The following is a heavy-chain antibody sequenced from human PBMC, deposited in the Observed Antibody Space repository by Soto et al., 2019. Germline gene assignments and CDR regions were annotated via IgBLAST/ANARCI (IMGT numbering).Heavy chain of an antibody. J-gene: IGHJ4*02. CDR2: IYYSGST. CDR1: GGSISSSSYY. V-gene: IGHV4-39*01. Sequence: QLQLQESGPGLVKPSETLSLTCTVSGGSISSSSYYWGWIRKPPGKGLEWIGSIYYSGSTYYNPSLKSRVTISVDTSKKQFSLKLSSVTAADTAVYYCARPRGYSYGSYFDYWGQGTLVTVSS. CDR3: ARPRGYSYGSYFDY. D-gene: IGHD5-18*01.